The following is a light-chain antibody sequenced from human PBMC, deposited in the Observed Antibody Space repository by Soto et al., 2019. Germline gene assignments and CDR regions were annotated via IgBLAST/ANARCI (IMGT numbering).Light chain of an antibody. CDR1: SRYVGAYNS. Sequence: QSAPAPPAPVSWSPGQSVTISCTGTSRYVGAYNSRACYQHQPDKAPQLMIDKVTPRPSGVSNRFSGSKSGNTASLTISGLQAEDEADYYCSSYTSSSTLVFGTGTKVT. V-gene: IGLV2-14*01. CDR3: SSYTSSSTLV. CDR2: KVT. J-gene: IGLJ1*01.